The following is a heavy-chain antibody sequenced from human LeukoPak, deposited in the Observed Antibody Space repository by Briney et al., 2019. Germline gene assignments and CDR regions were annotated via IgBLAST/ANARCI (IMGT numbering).Heavy chain of an antibody. Sequence: ASVKVSCEVSGDTLSELSLHWMRQAPGKGLEWMGGFDPEDGETIYAQKFQGRVTMTEDTSTDTAYMELSSLRSEDTAVYYCATDFSGNWFDPWGQGTLVTVSS. CDR1: GDTLSELS. V-gene: IGHV1-24*01. CDR2: FDPEDGET. CDR3: ATDFSGNWFDP. D-gene: IGHD1-26*01. J-gene: IGHJ5*02.